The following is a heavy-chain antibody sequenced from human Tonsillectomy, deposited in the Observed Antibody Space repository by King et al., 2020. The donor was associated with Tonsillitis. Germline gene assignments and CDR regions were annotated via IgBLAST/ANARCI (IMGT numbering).Heavy chain of an antibody. J-gene: IGHJ4*02. D-gene: IGHD7-27*01. CDR2: ISYDGSNK. CDR1: GFTFSSYG. Sequence: VQLVESGGGVVQPGRSLRLSCAASGFTFSSYGMHWVRQAPGKGLEWVAVISYDGSNKYYAVSVKGRFTISRDNSKNTLYLQMNSLRAEDTAVYYCARDLGYWGQGTLVTVSS. V-gene: IGHV3-33*05. CDR3: ARDLGY.